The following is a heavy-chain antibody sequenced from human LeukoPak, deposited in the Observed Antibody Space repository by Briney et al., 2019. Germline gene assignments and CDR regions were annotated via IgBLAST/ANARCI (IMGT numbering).Heavy chain of an antibody. CDR2: DGITG. CDR1: GFIFRNYA. D-gene: IGHD3-22*01. CDR3: ARGNYYDSSAYWNY. V-gene: IGHV3-30*04. Sequence: GGSLRLSCAASGFIFRNYAMHWVRQAPGKGLEWVASDGITGHSGDSVKGRFIISRDNTKNTLYLQMNSLRAEDTAVYYCARGNYYDSSAYWNYWGQGTLVTVSS. J-gene: IGHJ4*02.